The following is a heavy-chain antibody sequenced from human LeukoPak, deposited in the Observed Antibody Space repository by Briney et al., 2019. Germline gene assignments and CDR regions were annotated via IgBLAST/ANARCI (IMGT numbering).Heavy chain of an antibody. CDR2: IYTSGST. CDR1: GGSISSYY. V-gene: IGHV4-4*07. CDR3: ARAAYSESYQVGAFDL. J-gene: IGHJ3*01. D-gene: IGHD1-26*01. Sequence: SETLSLTCTVSGGSISSYYWSWIRQPAGKGLEWIGRIYTSGSTNYNPSLKSRVTMSVDTSKNQFSLKLSSVTAADTAVYYCARAAYSESYQVGAFDLWGQGTMVTVSS.